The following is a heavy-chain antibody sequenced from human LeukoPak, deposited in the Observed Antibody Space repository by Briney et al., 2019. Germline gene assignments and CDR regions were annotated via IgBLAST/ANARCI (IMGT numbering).Heavy chain of an antibody. J-gene: IGHJ6*03. Sequence: PSETLSLTCTVSGGSINSSSYYWGWIRQPPGKGLEWIGSIYYSGSTYYNPSLKSRVTISVDTSKNQFSLKLSSVTAADTAVYYCARAGYSGYDFVGHCMDVWGKGTTVTVSS. CDR1: GGSINSSSYY. CDR3: ARAGYSGYDFVGHCMDV. V-gene: IGHV4-39*07. CDR2: IYYSGST. D-gene: IGHD5-12*01.